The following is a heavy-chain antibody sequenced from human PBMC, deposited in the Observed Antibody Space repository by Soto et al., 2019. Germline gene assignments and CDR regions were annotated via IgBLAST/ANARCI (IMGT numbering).Heavy chain of an antibody. CDR1: GYSFTSYW. J-gene: IGHJ4*02. CDR3: ARLAGYYDSSGPDASDY. Sequence: GESLKISCKGSGYSFTSYWIAWVRQMPGKGLEWMGIIYPGDSDTRYSPSFQGQVTISADKSISTAYLQWSSLKASDTAMYYCARLAGYYDSSGPDASDYWGQGTLVTVS. CDR2: IYPGDSDT. D-gene: IGHD3-22*01. V-gene: IGHV5-51*01.